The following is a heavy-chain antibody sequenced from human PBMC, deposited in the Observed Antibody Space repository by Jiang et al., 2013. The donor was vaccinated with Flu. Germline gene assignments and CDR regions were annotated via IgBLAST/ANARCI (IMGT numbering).Heavy chain of an antibody. Sequence: GPGLVKPSQTLSLTCTVSAGSFNTGGYFWSWIRQPAGKGLEWIGRIYTSGSTSYNPSLRSRVTISIDTSKNQFSLNLSSVTAADTAVYYCATSITTYSYFHHWGQGTLVTVSS. CDR1: AGSFNTGGYF. D-gene: IGHD2/OR15-2a*01. CDR2: IYTSGST. CDR3: ATSITTYSYFHH. J-gene: IGHJ1*01. V-gene: IGHV4-61*02.